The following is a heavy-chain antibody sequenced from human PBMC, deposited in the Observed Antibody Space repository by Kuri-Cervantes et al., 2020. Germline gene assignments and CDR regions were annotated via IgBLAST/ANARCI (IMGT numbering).Heavy chain of an antibody. CDR2: INTKTGNP. D-gene: IGHD3-16*01. CDR1: GYGFTNFA. V-gene: IGHV7-4-1*02. Sequence: ASVKVSCKASGYGFTNFAMNWVRQAPGQGLEWMGWINTKTGNPTYAQGFTGRFVFSLDTSVSTTYLQISSLRAEDTAVYYCARDLLLRGSKSAYWGQGTLVTVSS. J-gene: IGHJ4*02. CDR3: ARDLLLRGSKSAY.